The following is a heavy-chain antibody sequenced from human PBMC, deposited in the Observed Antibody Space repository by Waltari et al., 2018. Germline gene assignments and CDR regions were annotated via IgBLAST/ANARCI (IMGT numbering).Heavy chain of an antibody. CDR2: IYYSGST. J-gene: IGHJ4*02. V-gene: IGHV4-39*01. D-gene: IGHD6-19*01. CDR3: ARQRWGSGWYNRYYFDD. Sequence: QLQLQESGPGLVKPSETLSLTCTVSGGSISSSSYYWGWIRQPPGKGLEWIGSIYYSGSTYYNPSLKSRVTIAVDSAKNQVALKRSSVTAADTAVYYCARQRWGSGWYNRYYFDDWGQGTLVTVAS. CDR1: GGSISSSSYY.